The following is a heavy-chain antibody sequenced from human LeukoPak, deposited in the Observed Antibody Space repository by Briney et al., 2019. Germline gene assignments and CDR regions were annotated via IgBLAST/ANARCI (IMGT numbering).Heavy chain of an antibody. CDR1: GYTFISYG. J-gene: IGHJ6*02. D-gene: IGHD5-18*01. CDR2: ISAYNGNT. V-gene: IGHV1-18*01. Sequence: ASVKVSCKASGYTFISYGISWVRQAPGQGLEWMGWISAYNGNTNYAQKFQGRVTITADESTSTAYMELSSLRSEDTAVYYCARWIQLWHHYYYYGMDVWGQGTTVTVSS. CDR3: ARWIQLWHHYYYYGMDV.